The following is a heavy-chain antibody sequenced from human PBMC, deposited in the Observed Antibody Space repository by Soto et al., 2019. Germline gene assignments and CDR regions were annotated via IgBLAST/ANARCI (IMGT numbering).Heavy chain of an antibody. D-gene: IGHD3-10*01. V-gene: IGHV4-4*02. J-gene: IGHJ6*02. Sequence: SETLSLTCAVSGGSISSSNWWSWVRQPPGKGLEWIGEIYHSGSTNYNPSLKSRVTISIDTSTKQVSLRLSSVTAADTAVYYCVRQGFGPLHGLVDVWGQGTTVTVSS. CDR2: IYHSGST. CDR1: GGSISSSNW. CDR3: VRQGFGPLHGLVDV.